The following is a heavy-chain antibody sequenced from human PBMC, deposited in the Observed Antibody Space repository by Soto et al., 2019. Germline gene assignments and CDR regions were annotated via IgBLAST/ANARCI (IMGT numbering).Heavy chain of an antibody. D-gene: IGHD6-19*01. J-gene: IGHJ4*02. V-gene: IGHV6-1*01. CDR1: GDNVASNSAA. CDR2: TYYRSKWFN. Sequence: PSRNLSHTCPGSGDNVASNSAAWKWIRPSPSRGLEWLGRTYYRSKWFNEYGRCVKSRIAINPDTSKNQFSLQLNSVTPEDTAVYYCARTSGHFDSWGQGTLVTVSS. CDR3: ARTSGHFDS.